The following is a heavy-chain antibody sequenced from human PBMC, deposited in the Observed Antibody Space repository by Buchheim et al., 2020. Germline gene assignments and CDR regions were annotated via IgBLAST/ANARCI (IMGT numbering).Heavy chain of an antibody. CDR1: GFTFSSYE. V-gene: IGHV3-48*03. Sequence: EVQLVESGGGLVQPGGSLRLSCAASGFTFSSYEMNWVRQAPGKGLEWVSYISSSGSTIYYADSVKGRFTISRDNAKNSLYLQMNSLRAEDTAVYYCARGVQGQWLVVWVGGMDVWGQGTT. D-gene: IGHD6-19*01. J-gene: IGHJ6*02. CDR3: ARGVQGQWLVVWVGGMDV. CDR2: ISSSGSTI.